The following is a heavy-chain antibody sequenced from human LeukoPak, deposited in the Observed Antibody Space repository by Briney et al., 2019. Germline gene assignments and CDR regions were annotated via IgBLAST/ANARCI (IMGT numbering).Heavy chain of an antibody. Sequence: SETLSLTCTVSGGSVNSGSYYWSWIRQPPGKGLEWIGYIFYSGSTYYNPSLKSRVTISVDTSKNQFSLKLSSVTAADTAVYYCARTYCSGGSCYSGYYFGLDVWGQGTTVTVSS. D-gene: IGHD2-15*01. J-gene: IGHJ6*02. CDR2: IFYSGST. CDR3: ARTYCSGGSCYSGYYFGLDV. CDR1: GGSVNSGSYY. V-gene: IGHV4-61*01.